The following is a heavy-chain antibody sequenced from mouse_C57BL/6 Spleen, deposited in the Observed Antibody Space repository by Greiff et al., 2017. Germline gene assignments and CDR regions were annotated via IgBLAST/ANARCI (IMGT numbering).Heavy chain of an antibody. J-gene: IGHJ3*01. D-gene: IGHD1-1*01. Sequence: VQLQQSGPELVKPGASVKISCKASGYTFTDYYMNWVKQSHGKSLEWIGDINPNNGGTSYNQKFKGKATLTVDKSSSTAYMELRSLTSEDSAVYYCARRAITTVVAPFAYWGQGTLVTVSA. CDR1: GYTFTDYY. CDR2: INPNNGGT. V-gene: IGHV1-26*01. CDR3: ARRAITTVVAPFAY.